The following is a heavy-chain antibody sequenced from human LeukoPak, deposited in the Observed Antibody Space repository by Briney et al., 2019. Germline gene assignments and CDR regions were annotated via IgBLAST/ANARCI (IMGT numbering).Heavy chain of an antibody. Sequence: ASVKVSCKASGYTFTSYYMHWVRQAPGQGLEWMGWISGYNGNTNYAQNFQGRVTMTTDTSTSTVYMEVRSLRSDDTAVYYCARDYYESSGYRHDVFDIWGQGTMVTVSS. D-gene: IGHD3-22*01. CDR2: ISGYNGNT. CDR3: ARDYYESSGYRHDVFDI. J-gene: IGHJ3*02. V-gene: IGHV1-18*04. CDR1: GYTFTSYY.